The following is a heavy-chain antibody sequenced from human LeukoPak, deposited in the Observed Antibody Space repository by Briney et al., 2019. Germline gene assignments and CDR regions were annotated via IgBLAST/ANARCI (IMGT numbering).Heavy chain of an antibody. CDR3: ARSVNGVGSYGI. J-gene: IGHJ4*02. CDR2: ISSSSTYI. V-gene: IGHV3-21*01. CDR1: GFTFSSYT. Sequence: GGSLRLSCAASGFTFSSYTMNWVRQAPGKGLEGVSSISSSSTYIYYADSVKGRFTISRDNAKNSLYLQMNSLRAEDTAVYYCARSVNGVGSYGIWGQGTLVTVSS. D-gene: IGHD1-26*01.